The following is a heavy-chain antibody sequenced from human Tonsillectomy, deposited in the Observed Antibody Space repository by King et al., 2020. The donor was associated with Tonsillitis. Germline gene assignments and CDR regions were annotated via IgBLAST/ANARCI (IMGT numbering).Heavy chain of an antibody. CDR2: IDYSGST. Sequence: VQLQESGPGLVKPSETLSLTCTVSGDSISNYYWSWIRQPPGKGLECIGYIDYSGSTNYNPSLKSRVTISVDPSKNQFSLKLNSVTAADTAVYYCARLSRQWELPGGYYLDYWGQGTLVIVSS. CDR3: ARLSRQWELPGGYYLDY. V-gene: IGHV4-59*08. J-gene: IGHJ4*02. D-gene: IGHD1-26*01. CDR1: GDSISNYY.